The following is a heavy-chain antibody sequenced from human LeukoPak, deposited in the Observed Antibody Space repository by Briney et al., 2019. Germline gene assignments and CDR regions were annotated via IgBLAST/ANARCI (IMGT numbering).Heavy chain of an antibody. V-gene: IGHV3-21*01. CDR2: ISSWSSSI. J-gene: IGHJ4*02. CDR3: ARDLGNSYGWYYFDF. CDR1: GFTLSSYS. Sequence: GGSLRLSCAASGFTLSSYSMNWVRQAPGKGLEWVSSISSWSSSIYYADSLKGRFTISRDNAKNSLFLQMNSLRAEDTAVYYCARDLGNSYGWYYFDFWGQGTLVTVSS. D-gene: IGHD5-18*01.